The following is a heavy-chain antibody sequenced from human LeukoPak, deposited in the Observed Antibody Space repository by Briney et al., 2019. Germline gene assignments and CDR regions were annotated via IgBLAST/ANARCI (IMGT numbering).Heavy chain of an antibody. CDR1: GGSISSSAYS. J-gene: IGHJ4*02. D-gene: IGHD6-13*01. CDR3: ARQYGPGYCSTWYFDY. CDR2: IYDSGNT. Sequence: SETLSLTCTVSGGSISSSAYSWGWIRQPPGKGLDWIGNIYDSGNTYYNPSLKSRVTISVDTSKNQFSLKLNSVTAADTAVYYCARQYGPGYCSTWYFDYWGLGTLVTVSS. V-gene: IGHV4-39*01.